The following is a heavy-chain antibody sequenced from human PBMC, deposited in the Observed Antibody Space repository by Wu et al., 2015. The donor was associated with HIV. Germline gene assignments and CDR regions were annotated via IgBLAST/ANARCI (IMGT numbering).Heavy chain of an antibody. CDR2: IIPIFDTA. Sequence: QVQLVQSGAEVKKPGSSVKVSCKASGGTFSSFAINWVRQAPGQGLEWMGGIIPIFDTANYTQRFQGRVTITADESTNTAYMELSSLKSDDTAVYYCARRRDGYNSFSFDYWGQGTLVTVSS. D-gene: IGHD5-24*01. CDR3: ARRRDGYNSFSFDY. J-gene: IGHJ4*02. CDR1: GGTFSSFA. V-gene: IGHV1-69*12.